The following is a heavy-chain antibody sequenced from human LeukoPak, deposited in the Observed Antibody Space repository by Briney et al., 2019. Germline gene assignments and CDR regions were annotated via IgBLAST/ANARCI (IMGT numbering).Heavy chain of an antibody. J-gene: IGHJ5*02. V-gene: IGHV3-53*01. CDR1: GFTFSNNR. Sequence: PGGSLRLSCAASGFTFSNNRMSWVRQAPGRGLEWVSVIYSDGTAYYADSVKGRFTISRDNSKSTRYLQMNSLRADDTAVYYCVRDLTWGQGTLVTVSS. CDR3: VRDLT. CDR2: IYSDGTA.